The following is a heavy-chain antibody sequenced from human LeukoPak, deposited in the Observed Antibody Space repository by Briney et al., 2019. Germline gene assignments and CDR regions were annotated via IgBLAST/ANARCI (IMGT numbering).Heavy chain of an antibody. J-gene: IGHJ3*02. CDR1: GGSIKSNNW. CDR2: IYHSGST. Sequence: PSGTLSLTCAVSGGSIKSNNWWSWVRQPPGKGLEWIGEIYHSGSTNYNPSLESRVTVSVDKSKNQFSLDLSSVTAADTAVYYCARDQWQQLAFDIWGQGTMVTVSS. CDR3: ARDQWQQLAFDI. D-gene: IGHD6-13*01. V-gene: IGHV4-4*02.